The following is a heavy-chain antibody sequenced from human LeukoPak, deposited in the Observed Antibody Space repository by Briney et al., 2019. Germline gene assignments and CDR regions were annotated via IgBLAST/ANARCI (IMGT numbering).Heavy chain of an antibody. J-gene: IGHJ6*02. CDR3: ATPSNYGDYVSVPGYYYYYGMDV. CDR2: FDPEDGET. D-gene: IGHD4-17*01. CDR1: GYILTELS. Sequence: ASVKVSCKVSGYILTELSMRWVRQAPGKGLEWMGGFDPEDGETIYAQKFQGRVTMTEDTSTDTAYMELSSLRSEDTAVYYCATPSNYGDYVSVPGYYYYYGMDVWGQGTPVTVSS. V-gene: IGHV1-24*01.